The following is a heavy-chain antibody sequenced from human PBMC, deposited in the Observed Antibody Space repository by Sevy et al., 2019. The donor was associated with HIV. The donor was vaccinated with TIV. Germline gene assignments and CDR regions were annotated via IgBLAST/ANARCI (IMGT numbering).Heavy chain of an antibody. CDR3: ARDRDGSGSSGGYGMDV. J-gene: IGHJ6*02. V-gene: IGHV3-21*01. Sequence: GGSLRLSCVDSGLTFSTYSMNWVRQAPGKGLEWVSSIISSSTYIYYADSVKGRFTISRDNAKKSLYLQMNSLRAEDTAVYYCARDRDGSGSSGGYGMDVWGQGTTVTVSS. CDR1: GLTFSTYS. CDR2: IISSSTYI. D-gene: IGHD3-10*01.